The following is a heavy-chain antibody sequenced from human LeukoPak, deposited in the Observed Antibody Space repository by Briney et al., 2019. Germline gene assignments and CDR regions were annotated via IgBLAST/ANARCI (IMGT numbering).Heavy chain of an antibody. V-gene: IGHV4-4*09. CDR3: ARKSSLFDYGDHYYFDY. J-gene: IGHJ4*02. CDR1: GGSISSYY. D-gene: IGHD4-17*01. Sequence: SETLSLTCTVSGGSISSYYWSWIRQPPGKGLEWIGYIYTSGSTNYNPSLKSRVTISVDTSKNQFSLKLSSVTAADTAVYYCARKSSLFDYGDHYYFDYWGQGTLVTVSS. CDR2: IYTSGST.